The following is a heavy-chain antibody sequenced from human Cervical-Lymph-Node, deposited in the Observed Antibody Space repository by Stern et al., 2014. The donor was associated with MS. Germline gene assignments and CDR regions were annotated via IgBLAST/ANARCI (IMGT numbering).Heavy chain of an antibody. Sequence: VKLVESGGGVVQPGRSLRLSCAASGFTFSSYGMHWVRQAPGKGLEWVAVIWYDGSNKYYADSVKGRFTISRDNSKNTLYLQMNSLRAEDTAVYYCARDRGGKGPVDYWGQGTLVTVSS. CDR1: GFTFSSYG. D-gene: IGHD3-10*01. CDR3: ARDRGGKGPVDY. V-gene: IGHV3-33*01. CDR2: IWYDGSNK. J-gene: IGHJ4*02.